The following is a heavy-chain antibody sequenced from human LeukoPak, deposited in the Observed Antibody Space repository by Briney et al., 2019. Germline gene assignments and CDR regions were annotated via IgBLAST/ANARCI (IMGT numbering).Heavy chain of an antibody. Sequence: PGGSLRLSCVGSGFSFSSYIVSWVRQAPGKGLEWVARLHADGNEKYFVDSVNGRFTVSRDNAKNSLYLQMNSLRVEDTAVYYCARGRFNTYYFDYWGQGTLVTVSS. J-gene: IGHJ4*02. CDR1: GFSFSSYI. D-gene: IGHD3-10*01. CDR3: ARGRFNTYYFDY. CDR2: LHADGNEK. V-gene: IGHV3-7*03.